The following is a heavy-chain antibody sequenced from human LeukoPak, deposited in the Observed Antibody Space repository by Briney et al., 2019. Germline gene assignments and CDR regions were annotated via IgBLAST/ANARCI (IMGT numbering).Heavy chain of an antibody. D-gene: IGHD2-15*01. CDR3: ARGYCSGGTCYLVENWLDP. CDR2: INPNSGSK. CDR1: GYTLTAYY. Sequence: ASVKVSCKASGYTLTAYYIYWLRQAPGQGLEWLGGINPNSGSKDYAQNYQGRVTMTRDTSISTAYMEPSRLRSDDTAVYYCARGYCSGGTCYLVENWLDPWGQGTLVTVSS. V-gene: IGHV1-2*02. J-gene: IGHJ5*02.